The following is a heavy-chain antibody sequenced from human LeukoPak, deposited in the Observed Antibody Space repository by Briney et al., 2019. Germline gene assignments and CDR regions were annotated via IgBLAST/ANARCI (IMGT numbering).Heavy chain of an antibody. CDR1: GGSISSGDYY. J-gene: IGHJ4*02. CDR3: ARGTGDGTDSFDY. V-gene: IGHV4-30-4*08. CDR2: IYYSGST. D-gene: IGHD7-27*01. Sequence: PSETLSLTCTVSGGSISSGDYYWSWIRQPPGQGLEWIGYIYYSGSTYYNPSLKSRVTISVDTSKNQFSLKLSSVTAADTAVYYCARGTGDGTDSFDYWGQGTLVTVSS.